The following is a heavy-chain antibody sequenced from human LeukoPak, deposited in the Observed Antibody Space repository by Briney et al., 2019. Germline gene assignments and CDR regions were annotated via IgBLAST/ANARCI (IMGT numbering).Heavy chain of an antibody. CDR2: LSGSGGST. CDR3: AKGRRPYYYDSSGYYSFDY. Sequence: GGSLRLSCAASGFTFGNYAMNWVRQAPGKGLEWVSSLSGSGGSTYYADSVKGRFTISRDNSKNTLYLQMSSLRDEDTAVYYCAKGRRPYYYDSSGYYSFDYWGQGTLVTVSS. V-gene: IGHV3-23*01. J-gene: IGHJ4*02. CDR1: GFTFGNYA. D-gene: IGHD3-22*01.